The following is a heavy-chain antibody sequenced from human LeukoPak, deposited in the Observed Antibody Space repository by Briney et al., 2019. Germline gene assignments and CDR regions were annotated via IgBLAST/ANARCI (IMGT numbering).Heavy chain of an antibody. D-gene: IGHD3-22*01. CDR2: IGPRSDNI. Sequence: PGRSLRLSCAASGFTFSDYFMSWIRQAPEKGLEWVSYIGPRSDNINYAGSVKGRFTVSRDNAKNSVYLQMNSLRAEDTAVYYCARVNPSNSGFYAYWGQGTLVTVSS. V-gene: IGHV3-11*04. CDR3: ARVNPSNSGFYAY. CDR1: GFTFSDYF. J-gene: IGHJ1*01.